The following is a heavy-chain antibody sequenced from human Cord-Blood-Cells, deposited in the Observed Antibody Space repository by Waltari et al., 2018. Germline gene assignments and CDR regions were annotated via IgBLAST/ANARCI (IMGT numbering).Heavy chain of an antibody. CDR1: GYSISSGYY. V-gene: IGHV4-38-2*01. J-gene: IGHJ5*02. CDR2: IYHSGST. Sequence: QVQLQESGPGLVKPSETLSLTCAVSGYSISSGYYWGWIRQPPGKGLEWIGRIYHSGSTYYNPSLKSRVTISVDTSKNQFSLKLSSVTAADTAVYYCARGWQLVVGYNWFDPWGQGTLVTVSS. CDR3: ARGWQLVVGYNWFDP. D-gene: IGHD6-6*01.